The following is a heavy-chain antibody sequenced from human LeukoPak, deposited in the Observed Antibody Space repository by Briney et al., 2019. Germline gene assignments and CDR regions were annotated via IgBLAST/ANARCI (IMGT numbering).Heavy chain of an antibody. D-gene: IGHD3-10*01. J-gene: IGHJ4*02. Sequence: SETLSLTCTVSGGSISCYYWNWIRQPAGEGLEWIGRIYSSGNTNYNPSLKSRVTISVDKSRNQFSLKLTSVTAADTAVYYCARDSYGSGSYYPYYFDYWGQGTLVTVSS. CDR2: IYSSGNT. CDR3: ARDSYGSGSYYPYYFDY. V-gene: IGHV4-4*07. CDR1: GGSISCYY.